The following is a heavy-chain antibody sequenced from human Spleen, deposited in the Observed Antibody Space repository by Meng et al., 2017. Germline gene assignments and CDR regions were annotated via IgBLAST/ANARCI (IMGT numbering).Heavy chain of an antibody. D-gene: IGHD5-18*01. CDR3: AHMSRCSYDVPFDY. J-gene: IGHJ4*02. CDR2: IYWDDDK. Sequence: HISLNGSGPPRVKPTQALTLTGTFAGFALRTSGVGVGWNPQPPGKALEWLALIYWDDDKRYSPSLKSRLTITKDTSKNQVVLTMTNMDPVDTATYYCAHMSRCSYDVPFDYWGQGTLVTVSS. CDR1: GFALRTSGVG. V-gene: IGHV2-5*02.